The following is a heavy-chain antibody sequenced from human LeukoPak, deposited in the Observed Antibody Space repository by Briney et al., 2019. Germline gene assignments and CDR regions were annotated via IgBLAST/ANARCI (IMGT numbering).Heavy chain of an antibody. CDR3: ARDRYGDYKNFDY. CDR1: GFTFSSYS. J-gene: IGHJ4*02. D-gene: IGHD4-17*01. V-gene: IGHV3-21*01. Sequence: KPGGSLRLSCAASGFTFSSYSMNWGRQAPGKGLHWVSSISSSSSYIYYADSVKGRFTISRDNAKNSLYLHMNTLRAEDTAVYYCARDRYGDYKNFDYWGQGTLVTVSS. CDR2: ISSSSSYI.